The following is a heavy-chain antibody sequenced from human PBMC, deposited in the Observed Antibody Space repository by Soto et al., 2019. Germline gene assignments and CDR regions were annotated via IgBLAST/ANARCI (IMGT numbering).Heavy chain of an antibody. CDR3: AKDGTVTYYDFWTSAGNAFDI. CDR1: GFTFDDYA. CDR2: ISWNSGSI. Sequence: GGSLRLSCAASGFTFDDYAMHWVRQAPGKGLEWVSGISWNSGSIGYADSVKGRFTISRDNAKNSLYLQMNSLRAEDTALYYCAKDGTVTYYDFWTSAGNAFDISCTATIVT. D-gene: IGHD3-3*01. V-gene: IGHV3-9*01. J-gene: IGHJ3*02.